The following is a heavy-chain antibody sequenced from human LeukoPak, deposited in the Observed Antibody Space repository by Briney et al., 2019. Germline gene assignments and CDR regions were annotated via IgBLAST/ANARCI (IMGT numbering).Heavy chain of an antibody. Sequence: SETLSLSCTVSGGSISSGDYYWSWIRQPPGKGLEWLGYIYYSGSTYYNPSLKSRVTISVDTSKNQFSLKLSSVTAADTAVYYCARVWFGELSLYYFDYWGQGTLVTVSS. V-gene: IGHV4-30-4*01. CDR1: GGSISSGDYY. CDR3: ARVWFGELSLYYFDY. CDR2: IYYSGST. D-gene: IGHD3-10*01. J-gene: IGHJ4*02.